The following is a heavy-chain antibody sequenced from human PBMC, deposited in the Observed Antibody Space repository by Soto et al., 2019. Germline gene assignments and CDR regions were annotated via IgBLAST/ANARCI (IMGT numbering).Heavy chain of an antibody. V-gene: IGHV1-69*12. J-gene: IGHJ6*02. CDR3: ARDNDRLQLGGNYYYILDV. Sequence: QVQLVQSGAEMKEPGSSVKVSCKTSGGTFSSSAISWLRQAPGQGLEWMGGIIPLFRTPDYAQKFQGRVTIAAHEPTSTAYMELSSLRSEDTAVYYCARDNDRLQLGGNYYYILDVWGQGTTITVSS. CDR2: IIPLFRTP. CDR1: GGTFSSSA. D-gene: IGHD4-4*01.